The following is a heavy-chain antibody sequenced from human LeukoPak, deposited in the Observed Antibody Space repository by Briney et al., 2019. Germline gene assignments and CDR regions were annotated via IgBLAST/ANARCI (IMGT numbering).Heavy chain of an antibody. D-gene: IGHD3-10*01. CDR3: ARGMRSGSSYWIDP. V-gene: IGHV4-4*07. CDR2: VYTSGSP. CDR1: GDSIRSYY. Sequence: SETLSLTCTVSGDSIRSYYWSWIRLPAGKGLEWIGRVYTSGSPNYNPSLKSRVTLSVDTSKNQFSLRLSSVTAADTAVYYCARGMRSGSSYWIDPWGQGTLVTVSS. J-gene: IGHJ5*02.